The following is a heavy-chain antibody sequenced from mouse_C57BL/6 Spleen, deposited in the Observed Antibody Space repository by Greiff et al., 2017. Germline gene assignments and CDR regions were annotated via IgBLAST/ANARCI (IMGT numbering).Heavy chain of an antibody. CDR2: IFPGSGST. CDR3: AASTMVTTGFDY. J-gene: IGHJ2*01. Sequence: VKLQESGPELVKPGASVKISCKASGYTFTDYYINWVKQRPGQGLEWIGWIFPGSGSTYYNEKFKGKATLTVDKSSSTAYMLLSSLTSEDSAVYFCAASTMVTTGFDYWGQGTTLTVSS. D-gene: IGHD2-2*01. V-gene: IGHV1-75*01. CDR1: GYTFTDYY.